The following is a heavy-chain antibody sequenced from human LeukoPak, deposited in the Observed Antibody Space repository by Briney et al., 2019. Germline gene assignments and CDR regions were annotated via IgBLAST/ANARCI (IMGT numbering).Heavy chain of an antibody. CDR1: VYTFTDYY. V-gene: IGHV1-2*02. CDR3: VRDRNDFWSGFLY. CDR2: INPDSGGT. J-gene: IGHJ4*02. Sequence: GASVKVSCKASVYTFTDYYFHWVRQAPGQGLEWMGWINPDSGGTGYAYKFKGRVTLTRDRTISTVYMEMTSLRSDDTAIYYCVRDRNDFWSGFLYWGQGTLVTVSS. D-gene: IGHD3-3*01.